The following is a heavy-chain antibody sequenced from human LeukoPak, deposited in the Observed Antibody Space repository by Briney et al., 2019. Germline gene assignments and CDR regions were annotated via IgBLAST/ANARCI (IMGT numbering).Heavy chain of an antibody. D-gene: IGHD4-23*01. CDR2: IYYSGST. J-gene: IGHJ4*02. CDR1: GGSISSGDYY. V-gene: IGHV4-30-4*01. CDR3: ARDLLNEGNHLGY. Sequence: KPSQTLSLTCTVSGGSISSGDYYWSWIRQPPGKGLEWIGYIYYSGSTYYNPSLKSRVTISVDTSKNQFSLKLSSVTAADTAVYYCARDLLNEGNHLGYWGQGTLVTVSS.